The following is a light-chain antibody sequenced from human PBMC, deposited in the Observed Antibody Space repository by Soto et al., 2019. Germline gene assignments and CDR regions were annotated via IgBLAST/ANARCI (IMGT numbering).Light chain of an antibody. CDR1: QSVSSNY. V-gene: IGKV3-20*01. CDR3: QQYGSSPLT. J-gene: IGKJ1*01. Sequence: EMVLTQSPGTLSLSPGERATLSCRASQSVSSNYLAWYQQKPGQAPRLLIDGASSRATGIPDRFRGSGSGTDFTLTISRLVPEDFAAYYCQQYGSSPLTFGQGTKVEIK. CDR2: GAS.